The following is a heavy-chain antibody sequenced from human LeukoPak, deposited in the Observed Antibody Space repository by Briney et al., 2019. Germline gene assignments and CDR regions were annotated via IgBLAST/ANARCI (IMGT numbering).Heavy chain of an antibody. CDR1: GGTFSSYA. J-gene: IGHJ4*02. CDR3: ARATGYSSSWYGGGFDY. V-gene: IGHV1-69*04. CDR2: IIPILGIV. D-gene: IGHD6-13*01. Sequence: SVKVSCKASGGTFSSYAINWVRQAPGQGLEWMGRIIPILGIVNYAQKFQGRVTITADKSTSTAHMELSSLRSEDTAVYYCARATGYSSSWYGGGFDYWGQGTLVTVSS.